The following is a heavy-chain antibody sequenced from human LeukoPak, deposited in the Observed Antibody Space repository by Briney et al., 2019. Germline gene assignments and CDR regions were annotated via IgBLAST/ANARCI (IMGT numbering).Heavy chain of an antibody. J-gene: IGHJ3*02. CDR1: GYSISSGYY. D-gene: IGHD1-26*01. CDR2: IHHSGGT. Sequence: PSETLSLTCTVSGYSISSGYYWGWIRQPPGKWLEWIGAIHHSGGTYYNPSLKSRVTISIDTSKNHFSLKLTSVTAADTAVYYCARDRTGATLIDAFDIWGQGTMVTVSS. V-gene: IGHV4-38-2*02. CDR3: ARDRTGATLIDAFDI.